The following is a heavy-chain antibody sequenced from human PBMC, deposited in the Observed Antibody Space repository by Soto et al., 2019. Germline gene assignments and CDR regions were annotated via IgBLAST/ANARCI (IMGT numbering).Heavy chain of an antibody. V-gene: IGHV1-69*13. D-gene: IGHD2-2*02. CDR3: ARAALPAAISPDRYGMDV. Sequence: GASVKVSCKASGGTFSSYAISWVRQAPGQGLEWMGGIIPIFGTANYAQKFQGRVTITADESTSTAYMELSSLRSEDTAVYYCARAALPAAISPDRYGMDVWGQGTTVTVSS. CDR2: IIPIFGTA. J-gene: IGHJ6*02. CDR1: GGTFSSYA.